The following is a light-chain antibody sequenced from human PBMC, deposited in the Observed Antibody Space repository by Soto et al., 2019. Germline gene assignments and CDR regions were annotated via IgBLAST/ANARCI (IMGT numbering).Light chain of an antibody. Sequence: QSVLTQPASVSGSPGQSITISCTGTSSDVGGYNYVSWYQQHPGKAPKLMIYDVSNRPSGVSNRFSGSESGNTASLTISGLQAEDEADYYCSSYTSSTFYVFGTGTKVTVL. J-gene: IGLJ1*01. CDR1: SSDVGGYNY. CDR3: SSYTSSTFYV. CDR2: DVS. V-gene: IGLV2-14*01.